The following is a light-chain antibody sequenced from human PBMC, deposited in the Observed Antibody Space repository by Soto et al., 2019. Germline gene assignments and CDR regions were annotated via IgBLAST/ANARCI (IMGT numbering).Light chain of an antibody. V-gene: IGLV2-23*01. Sequence: QSALTQPASVSGSPGQSLTISRTGTSSDVGSSNFVSWYQQHPGKAPKPIIYEGSRRPSGVSGRFSGSKSGNAASLTISGLQAEDEADYYCCSFSGTSTLYVFGSGTRSPS. CDR1: SSDVGSSNF. CDR3: CSFSGTSTLYV. J-gene: IGLJ1*01. CDR2: EGS.